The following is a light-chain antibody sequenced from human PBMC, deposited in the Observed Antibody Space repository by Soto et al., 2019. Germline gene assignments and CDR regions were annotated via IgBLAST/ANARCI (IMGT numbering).Light chain of an antibody. CDR3: QQYKDSWT. CDR2: KAS. V-gene: IGKV1-5*03. Sequence: DIQMTQSPSTLSAPVGDRVTITCRASQSISSWLAWYQQKPGTAPKLLIHKASILRSGVPSRLSGNGSWTKFTLTSSRLQPDDSATYYCQQYKDSWTCGQGTNVQIK. CDR1: QSISSW. J-gene: IGKJ1*01.